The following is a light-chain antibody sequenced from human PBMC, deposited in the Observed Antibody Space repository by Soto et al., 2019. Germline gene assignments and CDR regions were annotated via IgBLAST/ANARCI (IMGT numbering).Light chain of an antibody. CDR3: CSYTSSNTVV. Sequence: QPVLTQPASVSGSPGQSITISCTGTSSDVGGYNYVSWYQQHPGKAPKLMIYDVSNRPSGVSNRFSGSKSGNTASLTISGLQTEDEADYYCCSYTSSNTVVFGGGTKLTVL. CDR2: DVS. J-gene: IGLJ2*01. V-gene: IGLV2-14*01. CDR1: SSDVGGYNY.